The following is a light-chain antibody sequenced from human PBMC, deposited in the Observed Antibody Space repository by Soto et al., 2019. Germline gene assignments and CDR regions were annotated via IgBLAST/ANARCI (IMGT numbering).Light chain of an antibody. CDR1: SSNIGAGYD. Sequence: QSVLTQPPSVSGAPGQRVTISCTGRSSNIGAGYDVHWYQQLPGTAPKLLIYVNNNRPSGVPDRFSGSKSGTSASLAITGLQAEDEADYYCQSYDSSLSGYVVFGGGTKVTVL. V-gene: IGLV1-40*01. J-gene: IGLJ2*01. CDR2: VNN. CDR3: QSYDSSLSGYVV.